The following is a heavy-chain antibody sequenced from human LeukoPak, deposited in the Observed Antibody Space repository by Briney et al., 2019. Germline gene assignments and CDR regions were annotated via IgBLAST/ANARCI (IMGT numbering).Heavy chain of an antibody. J-gene: IGHJ6*02. CDR3: ARESLWFGELYPGGDYYYYGMDV. CDR2: ISSSSSYI. V-gene: IGHV3-21*01. Sequence: PGGSLRLSCSASGFPFSSYSMNWVRQAPGKGLEWVSSISSSSSYIYYADSVKGRFTISRDNAKNSLYLQMNSLRAEDTAVYYCARESLWFGELYPGGDYYYYGMDVWGQGTTVTVSS. CDR1: GFPFSSYS. D-gene: IGHD3-10*01.